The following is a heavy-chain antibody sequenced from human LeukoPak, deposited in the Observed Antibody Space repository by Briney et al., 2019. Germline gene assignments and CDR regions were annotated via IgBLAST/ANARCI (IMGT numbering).Heavy chain of an antibody. CDR1: GFTSPTYG. J-gene: IGHJ4*02. V-gene: IGHV3-30*03. D-gene: IGHD2-2*01. CDR3: ATGSGGPNIVVVPAAIHDY. CDR2: ISYDGNKG. Sequence: AGGSLRLSCAGSGFTSPTYGMHWVRQAQGKGLEWVAYISYDGNKGYYTDSVKGRFTISRDNSKNTLYLQMNSLRAEDTAVYYCATGSGGPNIVVVPAAIHDYWGQGTLVTVSS.